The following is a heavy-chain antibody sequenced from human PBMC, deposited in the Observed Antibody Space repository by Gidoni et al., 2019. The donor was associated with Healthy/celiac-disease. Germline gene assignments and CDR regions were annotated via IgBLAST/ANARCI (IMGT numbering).Heavy chain of an antibody. CDR1: GFTFSSYG. J-gene: IGHJ4*02. CDR3: ASSRATVTTSIDY. V-gene: IGHV3-33*01. CDR2: IWYDGSNQ. D-gene: IGHD4-17*01. Sequence: QVQLVESGGGVVQPGRSRRLSCEESGFTFSSYGMHWVRQAPGKGLEWVAVIWYDGSNQYYADSVKGRFTISRDNSKNTLYLQMNSLRAEDTAVYYCASSRATVTTSIDYWGQGTLVTVSS.